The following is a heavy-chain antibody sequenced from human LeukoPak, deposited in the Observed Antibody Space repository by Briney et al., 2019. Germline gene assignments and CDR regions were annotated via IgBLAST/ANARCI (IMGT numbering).Heavy chain of an antibody. D-gene: IGHD3-22*01. V-gene: IGHV3-21*04. CDR3: AAGYYDSSGYLAFDI. CDR1: GFTFSSYS. J-gene: IGHJ3*02. Sequence: GGSLRLSCAASGFTFSSYSMNWVRQAPGKGLEWVSSISSSSSYIFYADSVKGRFTISRDNAKNSLYLQMNSLRAEDTAVYYCAAGYYDSSGYLAFDIWGQGTMVTVSS. CDR2: ISSSSSYI.